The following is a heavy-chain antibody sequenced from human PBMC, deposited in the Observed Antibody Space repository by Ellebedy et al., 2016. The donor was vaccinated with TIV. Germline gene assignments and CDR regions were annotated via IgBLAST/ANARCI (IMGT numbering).Heavy chain of an antibody. CDR3: ASWYSSGRDL. CDR1: GGSFSGYD. J-gene: IGHJ2*01. V-gene: IGHV4-34*01. CDR2: INHSGST. Sequence: SETLSLTXAVYGGSFSGYDWSWIRQPPGKGLEWIGEINHSGSTNYNPSLKSRVTISVDTSKNQFSLKLSSVTAADTAVYYCASWYSSGRDLWGRGTLVTVSS. D-gene: IGHD6-19*01.